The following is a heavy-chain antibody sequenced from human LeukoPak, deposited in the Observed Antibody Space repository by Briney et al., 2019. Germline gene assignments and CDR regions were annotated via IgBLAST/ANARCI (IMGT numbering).Heavy chain of an antibody. CDR2: ISESGHTT. CDR3: AKALLTNPVGAPFDH. CDR1: GFTFNTYA. V-gene: IGHV3-23*01. Sequence: GGSLRLSCAASGFTFNTYAMIWVRQAPGKGLEWVSIISESGHTTYYADSVKGRFTISRDNSKDTLYVQMNSVRAEDTAVYYGAKALLTNPVGAPFDHGGQGTLVTVSS. D-gene: IGHD3-9*01. J-gene: IGHJ4*02.